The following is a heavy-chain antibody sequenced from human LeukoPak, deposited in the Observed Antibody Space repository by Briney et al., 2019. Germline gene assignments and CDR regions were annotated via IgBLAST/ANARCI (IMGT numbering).Heavy chain of an antibody. CDR1: GFTVSSNY. Sequence: PGGSLRLSCAASGFTVSSNYMRWVRQAPGKGLEWVSVIYSGGSTYYADYVKGRFTISRDNSKNTLYLQMNSLRAEDTAVYYCARDRGIAVAGHPFKYYYYGMDVWGQGTTVTVSS. D-gene: IGHD6-19*01. CDR3: ARDRGIAVAGHPFKYYYYGMDV. V-gene: IGHV3-66*01. CDR2: IYSGGST. J-gene: IGHJ6*02.